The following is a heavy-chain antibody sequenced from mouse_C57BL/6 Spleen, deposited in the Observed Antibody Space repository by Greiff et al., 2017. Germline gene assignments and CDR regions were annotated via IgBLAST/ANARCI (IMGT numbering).Heavy chain of an antibody. Sequence: QVQLQQPGAELVMPGASVKLSCKASGYTFTSYWMHWVKQRPGQGLEWIGEIDPSDSYTNYNQKFKGKSTLTVDKSSSTAYMQLSSLTSEDSAVYYCARGLRRDYYAMDYWGQGTSVTVSS. CDR2: IDPSDSYT. J-gene: IGHJ4*01. V-gene: IGHV1-69*01. CDR3: ARGLRRDYYAMDY. CDR1: GYTFTSYW. D-gene: IGHD2-2*01.